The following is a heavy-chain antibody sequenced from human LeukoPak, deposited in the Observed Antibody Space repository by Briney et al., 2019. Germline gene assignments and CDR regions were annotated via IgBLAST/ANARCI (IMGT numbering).Heavy chain of an antibody. Sequence: SETLSLTCTVSGGSISSYYWSWIRQPAGKGLEWLGRIYASGSTNYNPSLKRRVTMSVDTSQNQFFLKVNSVTAADTAVYYCARRAGAYSHPYDYWGQGTLVTVSS. CDR1: GGSISSYY. CDR2: IYASGST. CDR3: ARRAGAYSHPYDY. V-gene: IGHV4-4*07. J-gene: IGHJ4*02. D-gene: IGHD4/OR15-4a*01.